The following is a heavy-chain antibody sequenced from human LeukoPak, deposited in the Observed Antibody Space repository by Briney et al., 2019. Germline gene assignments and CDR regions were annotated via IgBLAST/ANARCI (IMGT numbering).Heavy chain of an antibody. D-gene: IGHD2-2*01. CDR3: ARDRGGPLGYCSSTSCYNDDY. Sequence: GASVKVSCKASGYTFTSYGISWVRQAPGQGLEWMGWISAYNGNTNYAQKLQGRVTMTTDKSTSTAYMELRSLRSDDTAVYYCARDRGGPLGYCSSTSCYNDDYWGQGTLVTVSS. V-gene: IGHV1-18*01. J-gene: IGHJ4*02. CDR2: ISAYNGNT. CDR1: GYTFTSYG.